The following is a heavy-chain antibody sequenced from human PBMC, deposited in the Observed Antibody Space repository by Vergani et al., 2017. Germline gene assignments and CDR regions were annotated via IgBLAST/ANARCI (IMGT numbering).Heavy chain of an antibody. Sequence: QVQLVESGGGVVQPGRSLRLSCPASGFPFRSYALHWVRQAPGKGLEWVAVIPYDGSNKYYADSVKGRFTISRDNSKNTLYLQRNSLRAEDTAVYYCAGGGEPWFGELLVYWGQGTLVTVSS. J-gene: IGHJ4*02. CDR2: IPYDGSNK. CDR1: GFPFRSYA. CDR3: AGGGEPWFGELLVY. V-gene: IGHV3-30*04. D-gene: IGHD3-10*01.